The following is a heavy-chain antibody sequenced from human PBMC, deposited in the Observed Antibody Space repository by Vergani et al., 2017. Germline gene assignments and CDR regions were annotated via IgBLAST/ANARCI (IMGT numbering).Heavy chain of an antibody. Sequence: QVQLQESGPGLVKPSETLSLTCTVSGGSISSYYWSWIRQPPGKGLEWIGYIYYSGSTNHNPSLKSRVTISVDTSKNQFSLKLSSVTAADTAVYYCARTYIAARFSLTIHAFDIWGQGTMVTVSS. V-gene: IGHV4-59*01. CDR3: ARTYIAARFSLTIHAFDI. D-gene: IGHD6-6*01. J-gene: IGHJ3*02. CDR1: GGSISSYY. CDR2: IYYSGST.